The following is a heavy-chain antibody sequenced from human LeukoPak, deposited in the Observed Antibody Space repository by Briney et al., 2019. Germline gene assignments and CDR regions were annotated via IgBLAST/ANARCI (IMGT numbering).Heavy chain of an antibody. CDR1: GGTFSRHV. Sequence: GASVKVSCKASGGTFSRHVISWVRQAPGQGLEWMGGIIPIFGTANYAQKFQGRVTITTDESTSTAYMELSSRRSEDTAVYYCARGRYGSGSYAGQNYYYYMDVWGKGTTVTVSS. D-gene: IGHD3-10*01. CDR2: IIPIFGTA. J-gene: IGHJ6*03. CDR3: ARGRYGSGSYAGQNYYYYMDV. V-gene: IGHV1-69*05.